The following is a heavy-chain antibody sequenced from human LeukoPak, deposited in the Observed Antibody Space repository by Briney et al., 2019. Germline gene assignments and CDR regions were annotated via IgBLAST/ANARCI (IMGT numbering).Heavy chain of an antibody. Sequence: SETLSLTCAVYGXSFSGYYWNWIRQPPGKGLEWIGEINHSGSTNYNPSLKSRVTISVDTSKNQFSLKLSSVTAADTAVYYCASGIAAGTVDYWGQGTLVTVSS. V-gene: IGHV4-34*01. CDR3: ASGIAAGTVDY. CDR2: INHSGST. J-gene: IGHJ4*02. D-gene: IGHD6-13*01. CDR1: GXSFSGYY.